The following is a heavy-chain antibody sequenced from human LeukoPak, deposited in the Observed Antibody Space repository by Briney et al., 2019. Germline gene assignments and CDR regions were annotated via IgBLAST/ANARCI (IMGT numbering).Heavy chain of an antibody. J-gene: IGHJ4*02. CDR1: GVSIISSNSY. Sequence: SETLSLTCTVSGVSIISSNSYWGWIRQPPGKGLEWIGSIYYSGSTYYNPSLKSRVTISIDTSANLFSLKLSSVTAADTAVYFCARGFRGDNFDYWGQGTLVTVSS. CDR2: IYYSGST. V-gene: IGHV4-39*01. D-gene: IGHD7-27*01. CDR3: ARGFRGDNFDY.